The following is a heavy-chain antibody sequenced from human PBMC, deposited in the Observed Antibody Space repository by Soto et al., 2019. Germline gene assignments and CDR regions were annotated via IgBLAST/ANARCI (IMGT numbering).Heavy chain of an antibody. J-gene: IGHJ4*02. V-gene: IGHV3-30-3*01. CDR1: GFTFSSYA. Sequence: XGSLRLSCAASGFTFSSYAMHWVRKAPGKGLEWVAVISYDGSNKYYADSVKGRFTISRDNSKNTLYLQMNSLRAEDTAVYYCARGDYYVWGSFTSWGQGTLVTVSS. CDR3: ARGDYYVWGSFTS. D-gene: IGHD3-16*01. CDR2: ISYDGSNK.